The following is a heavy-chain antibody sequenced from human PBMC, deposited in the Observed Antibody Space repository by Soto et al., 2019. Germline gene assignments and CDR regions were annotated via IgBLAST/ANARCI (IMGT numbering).Heavy chain of an antibody. D-gene: IGHD5-18*01. CDR1: GGSISSSSYY. CDR2: IYYSGST. CDR3: ARPAPGYSYGNNWFDP. V-gene: IGHV4-39*01. Sequence: SETLSLTCTVSGGSISSSSYYWGWIRQPPGKGLEWIGSIYYSGSTYYNPSLKSRVTISVDTSKNQFSLKLSSVTAADTAVYYCARPAPGYSYGNNWFDPWGQGTLVTVS. J-gene: IGHJ5*02.